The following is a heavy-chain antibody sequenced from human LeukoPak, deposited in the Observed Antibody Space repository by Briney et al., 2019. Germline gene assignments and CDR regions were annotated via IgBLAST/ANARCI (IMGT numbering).Heavy chain of an antibody. Sequence: ASVKVSCKASGYTFTSYGISWVRQAPGQGLEWMGWISAYNGNTNYAQKLQGRVTMTTDTSTSTAYMELRSLRSDDTAVYYCARHHRTGVNYYDSSGRYFDYWGQGTLVTVSS. J-gene: IGHJ4*02. CDR1: GYTFTSYG. CDR3: ARHHRTGVNYYDSSGRYFDY. CDR2: ISAYNGNT. D-gene: IGHD3-22*01. V-gene: IGHV1-18*01.